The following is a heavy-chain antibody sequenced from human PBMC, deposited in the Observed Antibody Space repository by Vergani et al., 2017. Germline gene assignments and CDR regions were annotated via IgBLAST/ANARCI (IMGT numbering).Heavy chain of an antibody. CDR2: ISGSGGST. CDR1: GFTFSSYA. CDR3: ALSGYSSSSHGDYYYYYMDV. Sequence: EVQLLESGGGLVQPGGSLRLSCAASGFTFSSYAMSWVRQAPGKGLEWVSAISGSGGSTYYADSVKGRFTISRDNSKNTLYLQMNSLRAEDTAVYYCALSGYSSSSHGDYYYYYMDVWGKGTTVTVSS. D-gene: IGHD6-6*01. J-gene: IGHJ6*03. V-gene: IGHV3-23*01.